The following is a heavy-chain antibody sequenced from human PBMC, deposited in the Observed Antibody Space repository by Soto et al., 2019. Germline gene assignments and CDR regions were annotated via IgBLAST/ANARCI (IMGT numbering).Heavy chain of an antibody. Sequence: SETLSLTCTVSGASMTKNNHYWAWIRQPPGKGLEWIATTFYSGNTCYNPSLQSRVTVSVDTSNNQFSLKLSSVTAADSALYFCARHRLFSSSSAPFGLDVWGQGTTVTVSS. J-gene: IGHJ6*02. CDR3: ARHRLFSSSSAPFGLDV. CDR2: TFYSGNT. D-gene: IGHD6-6*01. CDR1: GASMTKNNHY. V-gene: IGHV4-39*01.